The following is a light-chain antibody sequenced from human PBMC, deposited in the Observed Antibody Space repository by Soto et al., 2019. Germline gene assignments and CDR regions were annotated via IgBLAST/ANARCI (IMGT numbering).Light chain of an antibody. Sequence: QSVLIQPPSASGTPGQTGTISCSGSSSNIGSDYVYWYQQLPGTAPKLLIYTDNQRASGVPDRFSGSKSGTSGSLAISGLRSEDEAEYFCAACDDTLESVVFGGGTQLTVL. V-gene: IGLV1-47*02. CDR2: TDN. CDR3: AACDDTLESVV. CDR1: SSNIGSDY. J-gene: IGLJ2*01.